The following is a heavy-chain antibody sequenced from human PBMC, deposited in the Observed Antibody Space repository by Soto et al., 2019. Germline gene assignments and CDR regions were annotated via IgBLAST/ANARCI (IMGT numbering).Heavy chain of an antibody. CDR1: GGSISSYY. V-gene: IGHV4-59*12. D-gene: IGHD4-17*01. Sequence: SETLSLTCTVSGGSISSYYWSWIRQPPGKGLEWIGYIYYSGSTNYNPSLKRRVTISVDTSKNQFSLKLSSVTAADTAVYYCARASTVTTFFGAFDIWGQGTMVTVSS. CDR3: ARASTVTTFFGAFDI. J-gene: IGHJ3*02. CDR2: IYYSGST.